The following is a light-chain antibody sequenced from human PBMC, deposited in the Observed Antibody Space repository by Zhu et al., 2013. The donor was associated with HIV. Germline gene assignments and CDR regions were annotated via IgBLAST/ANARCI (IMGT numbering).Light chain of an antibody. CDR2: SAS. Sequence: EIVLTQSPGTLSLSPGERVTLSCRASQSVGSRYLAWYLQRPGQAPRLLIYSASNRATGIPDRFSGSGSGTDFTLTISSLEPEDFAVYYCQQRSNWPLITFGQGTRLEIK. J-gene: IGKJ5*01. CDR1: QSVGSRY. CDR3: QQRSNWPLIT. V-gene: IGKV3D-20*02.